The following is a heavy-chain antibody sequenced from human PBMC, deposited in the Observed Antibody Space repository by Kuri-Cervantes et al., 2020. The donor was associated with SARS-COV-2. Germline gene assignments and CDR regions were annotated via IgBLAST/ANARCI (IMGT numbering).Heavy chain of an antibody. D-gene: IGHD1-1*01. Sequence: GESLKISCAASGFTFSSYAMHWVRQAPGKGLEWVAVISYDGSNKYYADSVKGRFTIYRDNAKNMLFLQMNSLRAEDTAVYYYVRDGNHWNFDYWGQGTLVTVSS. CDR3: VRDGNHWNFDY. CDR2: ISYDGSNK. CDR1: GFTFSSYA. V-gene: IGHV3-30-3*01. J-gene: IGHJ4*02.